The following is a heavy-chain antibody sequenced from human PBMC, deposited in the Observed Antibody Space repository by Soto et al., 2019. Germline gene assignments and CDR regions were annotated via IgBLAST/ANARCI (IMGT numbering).Heavy chain of an antibody. V-gene: IGHV1-18*01. Sequence: GASVKVSCKASGYTFTSYGISWVRQAPGQGLEWMGWISAYNGNTNYAQKLQGRVTMTTDTSTSTAYMELRSLGSDDTAVYYCARGDCSSTSCYWFDPWGQGTLVTVSS. CDR2: ISAYNGNT. D-gene: IGHD2-2*01. CDR1: GYTFTSYG. CDR3: ARGDCSSTSCYWFDP. J-gene: IGHJ5*02.